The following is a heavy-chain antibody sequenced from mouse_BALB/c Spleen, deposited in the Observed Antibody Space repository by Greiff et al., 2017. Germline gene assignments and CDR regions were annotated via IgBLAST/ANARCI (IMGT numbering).Heavy chain of an antibody. CDR1: GFSLTSYG. CDR2: IWGDGST. J-gene: IGHJ3*01. CDR3: SKRETTRGFAY. Sequence: QVQLQQSGPGLVAPSQSLSITCTVSGFSLTSYGVSWVRQPPGKGLEWLGVIWGDGSTNYHSALISRLSISKDNSKSQVFLKLNSLQTEDTATYYCSKRETTRGFAYWGQGTLVTVSA. D-gene: IGHD1-1*01. V-gene: IGHV2-3*01.